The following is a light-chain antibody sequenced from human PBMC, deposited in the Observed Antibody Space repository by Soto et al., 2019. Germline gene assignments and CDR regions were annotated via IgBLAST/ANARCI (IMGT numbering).Light chain of an antibody. CDR3: QQYGSSPPAWT. CDR2: AAS. J-gene: IGKJ1*01. Sequence: DIQMTQSPSSLSASVGGRVTITCQARQDIKHYLNWYQQKPGKAPNLLIYAASSLQSGVPSRFSGSGSGTDFTLTISRLEPEDFAVYYCQQYGSSPPAWTFGQGTKADIK. V-gene: IGKV1-39*01. CDR1: QDIKHY.